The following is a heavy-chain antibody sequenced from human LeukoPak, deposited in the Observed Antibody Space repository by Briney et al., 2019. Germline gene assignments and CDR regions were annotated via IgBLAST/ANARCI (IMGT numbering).Heavy chain of an antibody. J-gene: IGHJ4*02. V-gene: IGHV3-21*04. CDR3: ARYQHLDYFDY. CDR1: GFTFSSYS. Sequence: GGSLRLSCAASGFTFSSYSMNWVRQAPGKGLEWVSSISSSSSYIYYADSVKGRFTISRDNSKNTLYLQMNSLRAEDTAVYYCARYQHLDYFDYWGQGTLVTVSS. CDR2: ISSSSSYI. D-gene: IGHD2-2*01.